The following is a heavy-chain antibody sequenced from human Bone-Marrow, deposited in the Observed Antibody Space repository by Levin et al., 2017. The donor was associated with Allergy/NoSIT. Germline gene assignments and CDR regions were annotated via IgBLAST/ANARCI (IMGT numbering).Heavy chain of an antibody. J-gene: IGHJ1*01. D-gene: IGHD4-17*01. Sequence: PGGSLRLSCAASGFTFSSYGMHWVRQAPGKGLEWVAVIWYDGSNKYYADSVKGRFTISRDNSKNTLYLQMNSLRAEDTAVYYCARSTVTTVSEYFQHWGQGTLVTVSS. V-gene: IGHV3-33*01. CDR1: GFTFSSYG. CDR2: IWYDGSNK. CDR3: ARSTVTTVSEYFQH.